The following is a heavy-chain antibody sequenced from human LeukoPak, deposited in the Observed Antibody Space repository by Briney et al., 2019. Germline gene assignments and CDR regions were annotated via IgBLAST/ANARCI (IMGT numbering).Heavy chain of an antibody. Sequence: GGSLRLSCAASGFTFSSYSMNWLRQAPGKGLEWVSYITSSGSSIYSADSVKGRFTISRDNAKNSLYLQMNSLRAEDTAVYYCARAGIVGAATEPPFDNWGRGSLVTVSS. CDR1: GFTFSSYS. D-gene: IGHD1-26*01. J-gene: IGHJ4*02. CDR2: ITSSGSSI. CDR3: ARAGIVGAATEPPFDN. V-gene: IGHV3-48*04.